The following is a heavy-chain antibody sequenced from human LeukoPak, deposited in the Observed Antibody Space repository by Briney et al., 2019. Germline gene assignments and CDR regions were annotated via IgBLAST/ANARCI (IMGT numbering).Heavy chain of an antibody. CDR2: IYWNDDK. Sequence: SGPTLVKPTQTLTLTCTFSGFSLSTSGVGVGWIRQPPGKALEWLALIYWNDDKRYSPSLKSRLTITKDTSKNQVVLTMTNMDPVDTATYYCAHRLMATRAFDIWGQGTMVTVSS. D-gene: IGHD2-8*01. J-gene: IGHJ3*02. CDR1: GFSLSTSGVG. V-gene: IGHV2-5*01. CDR3: AHRLMATRAFDI.